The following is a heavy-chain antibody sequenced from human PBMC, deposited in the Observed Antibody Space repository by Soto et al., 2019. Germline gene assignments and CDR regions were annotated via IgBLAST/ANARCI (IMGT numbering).Heavy chain of an antibody. CDR1: GFTFSSYS. Sequence: GGSLRLSCAASGFTFSSYSMNWVRQAPGKGLEWVSYISSSSSTIYYADSVKGRFTISRDNAKNSLYLQMNSLRDEDTAVYYCARVEPRVGATQYYYYGMDVWGQGTTVTVSS. J-gene: IGHJ6*02. CDR2: ISSSSSTI. CDR3: ARVEPRVGATQYYYYGMDV. D-gene: IGHD1-26*01. V-gene: IGHV3-48*02.